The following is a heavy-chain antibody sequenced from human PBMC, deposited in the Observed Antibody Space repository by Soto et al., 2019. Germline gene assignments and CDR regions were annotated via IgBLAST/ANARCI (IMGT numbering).Heavy chain of an antibody. Sequence: ETLSLTCAVSGGSISSNNWWSWVRQPPGKGLEWIGEIYHSGSTNYNPSLKSRVTISVDKSKNQFSLKLSSVTAADTAVYYCARVAAAGTYFDYWGQGTLVTVSS. D-gene: IGHD6-13*01. CDR3: ARVAAAGTYFDY. V-gene: IGHV4-4*02. CDR1: GGSISSNNW. J-gene: IGHJ4*02. CDR2: IYHSGST.